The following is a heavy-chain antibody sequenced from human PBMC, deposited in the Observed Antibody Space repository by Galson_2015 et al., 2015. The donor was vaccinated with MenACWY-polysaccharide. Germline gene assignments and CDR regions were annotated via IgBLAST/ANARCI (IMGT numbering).Heavy chain of an antibody. J-gene: IGHJ4*02. D-gene: IGHD6-13*01. CDR3: AKDRLAAAGDPDH. V-gene: IGHV3-30*18. CDR1: GFTFSSYG. CDR2: ISYDGSNK. Sequence: SLRLSCAASGFTFSSYGIHWVRQAQGKGLEWVAFISYDGSNKYYADSVKGRFTIARDNSKNTLYLQMNSLRAEDTAVYYCAKDRLAAAGDPDHWSQGTLVTVSS.